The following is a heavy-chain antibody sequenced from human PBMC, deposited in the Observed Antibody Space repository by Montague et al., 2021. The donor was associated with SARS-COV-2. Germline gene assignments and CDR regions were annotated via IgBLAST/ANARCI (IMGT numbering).Heavy chain of an antibody. Sequence: SETLSLTCAVYGGSFSGYYWSWIRQPPGKGLEWIGEINHSVSTNYNPSLKSRVTISVDTSKNQFSLKLSSVTAADTAVYYCAKYGDWFDYWGQGTLVTVSS. D-gene: IGHD4-17*01. J-gene: IGHJ4*02. CDR1: GGSFSGYY. CDR2: INHSVST. CDR3: AKYGDWFDY. V-gene: IGHV4-34*01.